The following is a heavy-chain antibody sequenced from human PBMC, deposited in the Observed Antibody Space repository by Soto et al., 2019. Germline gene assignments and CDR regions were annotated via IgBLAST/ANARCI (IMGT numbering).Heavy chain of an antibody. J-gene: IGHJ4*02. CDR2: VSGSGGST. Sequence: EVPLLESGGGLVQPGGSLRLSCAASGFTFSSYAMSWVRQAPGKGLEWISAVSGSGGSTYYADSVKGRFTISRDNSKGTRYLQMNNLRAEDTAVYYCAKPPDYNWNDYWGQGTLVTVSS. V-gene: IGHV3-23*01. CDR3: AKPPDYNWNDY. CDR1: GFTFSSYA. D-gene: IGHD1-20*01.